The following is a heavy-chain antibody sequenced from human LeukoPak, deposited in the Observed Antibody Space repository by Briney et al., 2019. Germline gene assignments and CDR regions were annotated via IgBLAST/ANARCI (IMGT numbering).Heavy chain of an antibody. Sequence: SQTLSLTCAISGDSVCINSAVRNWIRQSPSRGLEWLGRTYYRSKWYNDYAVSVKSRITIKPDTSQSQFSLQPNSVTPDDSAVYYCARLAAAFGAFDIWGQGTMVTVSS. D-gene: IGHD6-13*01. CDR2: TYYRSKWYN. CDR3: ARLAAAFGAFDI. CDR1: GDSVCINSAV. V-gene: IGHV6-1*01. J-gene: IGHJ3*02.